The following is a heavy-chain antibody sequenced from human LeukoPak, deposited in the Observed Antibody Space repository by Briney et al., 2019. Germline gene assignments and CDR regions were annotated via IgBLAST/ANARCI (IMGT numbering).Heavy chain of an antibody. J-gene: IGHJ4*02. CDR3: AKDGWLGSGRTPFYFDS. CDR2: ISCSSRTI. Sequence: PGGSLRLSCVASGYTLNKYSMNWVRQAPGKGLEWLSYISCSSRTIYYADSVKGRFAISRDNGRNSLYLQMSSFRVKDTAVYYCAKDGWLGSGRTPFYFDSWGQGTLVTVSS. D-gene: IGHD3-10*01. V-gene: IGHV3-48*01. CDR1: GYTLNKYS.